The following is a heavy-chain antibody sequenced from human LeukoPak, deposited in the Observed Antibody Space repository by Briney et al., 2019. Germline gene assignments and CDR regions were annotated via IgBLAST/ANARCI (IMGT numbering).Heavy chain of an antibody. CDR1: GFTFSTYG. CDR3: ANPRFDY. J-gene: IGHJ4*02. V-gene: IGHV3-30*18. Sequence: GGSLRLSCAASGFTFSTYGMHWVRQAPGKGLEWVAVISSDGSNEYYADSVKGRFTISRDNSKNTMFLQMNSLRAEDTAVYYCANPRFDYWGQGMLVPVSS. CDR2: ISSDGSNE.